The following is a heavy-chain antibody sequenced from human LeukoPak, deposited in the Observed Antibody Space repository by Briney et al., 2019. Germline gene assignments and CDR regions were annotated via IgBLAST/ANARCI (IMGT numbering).Heavy chain of an antibody. CDR1: GFTVSSNY. V-gene: IGHV3-66*01. J-gene: IGHJ4*02. CDR2: IYSGGST. D-gene: IGHD3-22*01. CDR3: ARDIYYDSSGHVDY. Sequence: GGSLRLSCAASGFTVSSNYMSWVRQAPGKGLEWVSVIYSGGSTYYADSVKGRFTISRDNSKNTLYLQMNSLRAEDTAVYYCARDIYYDSSGHVDYWGQGTLVTVSS.